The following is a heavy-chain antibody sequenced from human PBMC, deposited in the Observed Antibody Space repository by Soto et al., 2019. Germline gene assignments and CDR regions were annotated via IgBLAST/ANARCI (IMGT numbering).Heavy chain of an antibody. CDR3: VRGPIDYSNYLDDAFDI. CDR2: ISAYNGNT. V-gene: IGHV1-18*01. D-gene: IGHD4-4*01. Sequence: QVQLVQSGAEVKKPGASVKVSCKASGYTFTSYGISWVRQAPGQGLEWMGWISAYNGNTNYAQKLQGRVTMTTDTSTSTAYMELRSLRSDDTAVYYCVRGPIDYSNYLDDAFDIWGQGTMVTVSS. CDR1: GYTFTSYG. J-gene: IGHJ3*02.